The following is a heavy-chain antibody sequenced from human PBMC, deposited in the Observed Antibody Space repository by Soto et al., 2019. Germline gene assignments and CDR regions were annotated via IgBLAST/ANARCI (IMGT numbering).Heavy chain of an antibody. CDR3: ARGGHVVVVTAALDY. CDR2: VNPSGGHT. Sequence: ASVKVSCKASGYTFTSYGISWVRQAPGQGLEWMGTVNPSGGHTTYAQHFLGRVTMTRDTSTSTLYMELTSLTSDDTAIYYCARGGHVVVVTAALDYWGQGTLVTV. D-gene: IGHD2-21*02. CDR1: GYTFTSYG. V-gene: IGHV1-46*01. J-gene: IGHJ4*02.